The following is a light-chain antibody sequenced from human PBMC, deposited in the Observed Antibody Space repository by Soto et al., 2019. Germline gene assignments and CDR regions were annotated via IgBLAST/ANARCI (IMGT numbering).Light chain of an antibody. CDR2: DVS. V-gene: IGLV2-14*03. Sequence: QSVLTQPASVSGSPGQSITISCTGAGSDVGGFDHVSWYQQHPGKVPRLLIYDVSSRPSGVSDRFSGSKSGNTASLTISGLQAEDEADYYCNSFTTTNTYVFGTGTKVTVL. CDR3: NSFTTTNTYV. CDR1: GSDVGGFDH. J-gene: IGLJ1*01.